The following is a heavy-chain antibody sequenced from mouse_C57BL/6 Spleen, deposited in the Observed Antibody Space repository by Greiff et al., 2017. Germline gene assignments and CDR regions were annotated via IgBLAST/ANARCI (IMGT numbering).Heavy chain of an antibody. V-gene: IGHV1-4*01. CDR2: INPSSGYT. Sequence: VQLQQSGAELARPGASVKMSCKASGYTFTSYTMHWVKQRPGQGLEWIGYINPSSGYTKYNQKFKDKATLTADKSSSTAYMQLGSLTSEDSAVYYWARSGEKAMDYWGQGTSVTVSS. D-gene: IGHD3-1*01. CDR3: ARSGEKAMDY. CDR1: GYTFTSYT. J-gene: IGHJ4*01.